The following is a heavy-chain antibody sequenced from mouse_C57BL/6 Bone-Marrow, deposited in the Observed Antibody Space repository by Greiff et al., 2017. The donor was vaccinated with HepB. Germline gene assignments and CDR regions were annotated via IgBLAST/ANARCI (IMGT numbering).Heavy chain of an antibody. CDR2: ISDGGSYT. CDR3: ASVDYEPYRAWFAY. CDR1: GFTFSSYA. D-gene: IGHD2-4*01. J-gene: IGHJ3*01. Sequence: EVNVVESGGGLVKPGGSLKLSCAASGFTFSSYAMSWVRQTPEKRLEWVATISDGGSYTYYPDNVKGRFTISRDNAKNNLYLQMSHLKSEDTAMYYCASVDYEPYRAWFAYWGQGTLVTVSA. V-gene: IGHV5-4*03.